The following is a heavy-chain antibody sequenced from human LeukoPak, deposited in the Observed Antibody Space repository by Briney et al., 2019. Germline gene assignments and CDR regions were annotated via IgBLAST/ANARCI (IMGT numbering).Heavy chain of an antibody. CDR3: ARDKGDDYGDYRNAFDI. CDR1: GFTVSSNY. Sequence: GGSLRLSCAASGFTVSSNYMSWVRQAPGKGLEWVSSISSSSSYIYYADSVKGRFTISRDNAKNSLYLQMNSLRAEDTAVYYCARDKGDDYGDYRNAFDIWGQGTMVTVSS. CDR2: ISSSSSYI. J-gene: IGHJ3*02. V-gene: IGHV3-21*01. D-gene: IGHD4-17*01.